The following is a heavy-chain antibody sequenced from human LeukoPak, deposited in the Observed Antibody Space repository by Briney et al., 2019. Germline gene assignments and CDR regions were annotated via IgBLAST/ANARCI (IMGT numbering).Heavy chain of an antibody. CDR1: GFTFSSHA. J-gene: IGHJ1*01. CDR2: ISGSGGST. CDR3: AKDRDGYSGYFQH. D-gene: IGHD1-26*01. Sequence: GGSLRLSCAASGFTFSSHAMSWVRQAPGKGLEWVSAISGSGGSTYYADSVKGRFTISRDNSKNTLYLQMNSLRAEDTAVYYCAKDRDGYSGYFQHWGQGTLVTVSS. V-gene: IGHV3-23*01.